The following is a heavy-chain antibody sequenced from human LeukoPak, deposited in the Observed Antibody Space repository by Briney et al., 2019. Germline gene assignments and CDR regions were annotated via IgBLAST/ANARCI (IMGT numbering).Heavy chain of an antibody. CDR2: INWSGGST. CDR1: GFGSDEHG. CDR3: ARAPITSPFYFDY. V-gene: IGHV3-20*04. D-gene: IGHD2-2*01. Sequence: GVKLRFYCSGSGFGSDEHGMRWLGQGQGIGLMWGSGINWSGGSTGYADPLRGRFTISRDNAKNSLYLQMDSLRAEDTALYYCARAPITSPFYFDYWGQGTLVTVSS. J-gene: IGHJ4*02.